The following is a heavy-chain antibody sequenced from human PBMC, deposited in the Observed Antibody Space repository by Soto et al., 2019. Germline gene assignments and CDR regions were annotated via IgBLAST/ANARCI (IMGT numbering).Heavy chain of an antibody. Sequence: GISCAAAGFTFSSYGMHWGPPAPGQGVGGGAVIWYDGSNKYYADSVKGRFTISRDNSKNTLYLQMNSLRAEDTAVYYCARESKVTIFGVVYYYYYGMDVWGQGTTVTVSS. V-gene: IGHV3-33*01. J-gene: IGHJ6*02. CDR2: IWYDGSNK. CDR1: GFTFSSYG. CDR3: ARESKVTIFGVVYYYYYGMDV. D-gene: IGHD3-3*01.